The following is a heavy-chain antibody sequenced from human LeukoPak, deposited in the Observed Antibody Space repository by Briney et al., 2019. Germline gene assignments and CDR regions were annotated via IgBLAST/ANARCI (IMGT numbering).Heavy chain of an antibody. J-gene: IGHJ4*02. CDR3: AKDSYYGSGSYYYFDY. CDR1: GFTFDDYA. CDR2: ISWNSGSI. D-gene: IGHD3-10*01. Sequence: PGRSLRLSCAASGFTFDDYAMHWVRQAPGKGLEWVSGISWNSGSIGYADSVKGRFTISRDNAKNSLYLQMNSLRAEDTALYYCAKDSYYGSGSYYYFDYWGQGTLVTVSS. V-gene: IGHV3-9*01.